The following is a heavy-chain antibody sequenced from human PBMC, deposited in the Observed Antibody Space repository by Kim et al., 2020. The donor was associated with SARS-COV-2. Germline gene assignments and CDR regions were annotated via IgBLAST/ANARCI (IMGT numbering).Heavy chain of an antibody. Sequence: DSVKDRFTISRDNSKNSLYLQMNSLRTEDTALYYCAKDMVFGSSWYFDYWGQGTLVTVSS. V-gene: IGHV3-43*01. J-gene: IGHJ4*02. CDR3: AKDMVFGSSWYFDY. D-gene: IGHD6-13*01.